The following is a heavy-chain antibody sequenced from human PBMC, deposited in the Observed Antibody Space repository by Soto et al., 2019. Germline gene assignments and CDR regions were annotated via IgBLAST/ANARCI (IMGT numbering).Heavy chain of an antibody. Sequence: PGGSLRLSCADSGFTFSSYWMSWFRQAPGKGLEWVANIKQDGSEENYVDSVKGRFTISRDNAKNALYLQMNSLRVEDTAVYYCAREIAARLWGKGTTVTVSS. CDR2: IKQDGSEE. D-gene: IGHD6-6*01. CDR1: GFTFSSYW. CDR3: AREIAARL. J-gene: IGHJ6*04. V-gene: IGHV3-7*01.